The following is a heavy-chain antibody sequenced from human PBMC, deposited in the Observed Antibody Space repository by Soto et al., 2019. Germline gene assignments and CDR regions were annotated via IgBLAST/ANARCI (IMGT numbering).Heavy chain of an antibody. J-gene: IGHJ4*02. D-gene: IGHD6-19*01. CDR2: ISTDGSST. CDR1: GFTFSSYW. Sequence: EVQLVESGGGLVQPGGSLRLSCAASGFTFSSYWMHWVRQAPGKGLVWVSRISTDGSSTSYADSVKGRFTISRDNAKNTLYLHMNSLRAEDTAVYYCARAQAVAGTGGYYWGQGTLVTVSS. V-gene: IGHV3-74*01. CDR3: ARAQAVAGTGGYY.